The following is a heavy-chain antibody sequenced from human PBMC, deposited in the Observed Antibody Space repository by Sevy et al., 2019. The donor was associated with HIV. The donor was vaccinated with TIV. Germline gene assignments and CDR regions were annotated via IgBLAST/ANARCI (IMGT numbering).Heavy chain of an antibody. CDR3: ARRTRGYSGYGEDAFDI. V-gene: IGHV5-51*01. CDR2: IYPGDSDT. Sequence: GESLKISCKGSGYSITSYWIGWVRQMPGKGLEWMGMIYPGDSDTRYSPSFQGQVTISADKSISTAYLQWSSLKASDTAMYYCARRTRGYSGYGEDAFDIWGQGTMVTVSS. J-gene: IGHJ3*02. D-gene: IGHD5-12*01. CDR1: GYSITSYW.